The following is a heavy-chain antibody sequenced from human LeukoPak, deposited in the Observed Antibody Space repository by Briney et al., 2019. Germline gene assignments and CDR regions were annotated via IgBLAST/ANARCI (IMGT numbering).Heavy chain of an antibody. CDR1: GFTFSSYA. V-gene: IGHV3-23*01. CDR3: AKTYLPAAIPVYYYYYGMDV. J-gene: IGHJ6*02. Sequence: GGSLRLSCAASGFTFSSYAMSWVRQAPGKGLEWVSAISGSGGSTYYADSMKGRFTISRDNSKNTLYLQMNSLRAEDTAVYYCAKTYLPAAIPVYYYYYGMDVWGQGTTVTVSS. CDR2: ISGSGGST. D-gene: IGHD2-2*01.